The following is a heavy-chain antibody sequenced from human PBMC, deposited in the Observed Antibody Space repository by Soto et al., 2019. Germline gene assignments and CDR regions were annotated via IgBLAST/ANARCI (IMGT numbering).Heavy chain of an antibody. D-gene: IGHD2-21*02. CDR2: ISGSGGTT. Sequence: GGSLRLSCAASGFTFSNYAMSWVRQAPGKGLEWVSTISGSGGTTYDADSVKGRFTISRDNSKNTLYLQMNSLRAEDTAVYYCAKEVNVVVVPATVYDYWGQGTLVTVSS. CDR1: GFTFSNYA. CDR3: AKEVNVVVVPATVYDY. J-gene: IGHJ4*02. V-gene: IGHV3-23*01.